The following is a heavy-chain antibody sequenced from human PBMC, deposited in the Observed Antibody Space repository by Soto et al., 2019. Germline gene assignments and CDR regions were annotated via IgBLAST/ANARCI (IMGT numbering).Heavy chain of an antibody. D-gene: IGHD3-16*01. J-gene: IGHJ4*02. CDR1: GFAFTNSA. CDR2: IVVGSGNT. CDR3: AATRLGELTFDY. V-gene: IGHV1-58*01. Sequence: ASVKVSCKASGFAFTNSAVQWVRRARGQRLEWIGWIVVGSGNTNYAQEFQERVTITRDMSTSTAYMELSSLRSEDTAVYYCAATRLGELTFDYWGQGTLVTVYS.